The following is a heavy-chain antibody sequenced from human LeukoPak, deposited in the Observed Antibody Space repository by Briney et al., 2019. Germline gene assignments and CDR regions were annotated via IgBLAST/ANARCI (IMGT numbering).Heavy chain of an antibody. J-gene: IGHJ3*02. CDR3: ARESFIGGYSYGYEGFDAFDI. CDR1: GFTFSSYS. D-gene: IGHD5-18*01. CDR2: ISSSSSYI. Sequence: GGSLRLSCAASGFTFSSYSMNWVRQAPGKGLEWVSSISSSSSYIYYADSVKGRFTISRDNAKNSLYLQMNSLRAEDTAVYYCARESFIGGYSYGYEGFDAFDIWGQGTMVTVSS. V-gene: IGHV3-21*01.